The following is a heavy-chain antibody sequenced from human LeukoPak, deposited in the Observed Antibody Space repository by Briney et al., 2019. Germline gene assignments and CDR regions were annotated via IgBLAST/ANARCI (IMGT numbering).Heavy chain of an antibody. J-gene: IGHJ6*02. V-gene: IGHV1-18*01. CDR3: ARDLGSQTHYGMDV. D-gene: IGHD3-10*01. Sequence: ASVKVSCKASGYTFTSYAISWVRQAPGQGLEWMGWISPYNGNTNYAQKLQGRVTMTTDTSTSTAYMELRSLRSDDTAVYYCARDLGSQTHYGMDVWGQGTTVTVSS. CDR1: GYTFTSYA. CDR2: ISPYNGNT.